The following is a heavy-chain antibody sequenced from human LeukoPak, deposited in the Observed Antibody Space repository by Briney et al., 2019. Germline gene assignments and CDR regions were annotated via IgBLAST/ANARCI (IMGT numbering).Heavy chain of an antibody. D-gene: IGHD3-10*01. Sequence: SETLSPTCTVSGGSISSYYWSWIRQPAGKGLEWIGRIYTSGSTNYNPSLKSRVTMSVDTSKNQFSLKLSSVTAADTAVYYCARGVGWVIRGVPMAYWYFDLWGRGTLVTVSS. CDR3: ARGVGWVIRGVPMAYWYFDL. CDR1: GGSISSYY. J-gene: IGHJ2*01. CDR2: IYTSGST. V-gene: IGHV4-4*07.